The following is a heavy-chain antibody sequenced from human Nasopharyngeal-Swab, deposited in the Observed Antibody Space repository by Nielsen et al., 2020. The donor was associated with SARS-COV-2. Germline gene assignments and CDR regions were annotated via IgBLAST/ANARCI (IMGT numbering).Heavy chain of an antibody. CDR3: AKDRGGRSLDS. J-gene: IGHJ4*02. CDR2: VSYDGTNT. D-gene: IGHD3-16*01. V-gene: IGHV3-30-3*02. CDR1: GFNFTSYA. Sequence: GESLKISCSASGFNFTSYAIHCVRQPPGKGLEWVAVVSYDGTNTFHADSVKGRFAISRDNSKSTVSLQMNSLRSEDTAVYYCAKDRGGRSLDSWGQGTLVTVSS.